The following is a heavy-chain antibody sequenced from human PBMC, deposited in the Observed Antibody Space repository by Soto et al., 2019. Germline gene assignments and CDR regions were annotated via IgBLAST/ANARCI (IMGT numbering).Heavy chain of an antibody. CDR1: GYTFTSYA. V-gene: IGHV1-3*01. Sequence: QVQLVQSGAEVKKPGASVKVSCKASGYTFTSYAMHWVRQAPGQRLEWMGWINAGNGNTKYSQKFQGRVTITRDTSASTAYMELSSLRSEDTAVYYCARDNREKGLVQAFGYWGQGTLVTVSS. CDR2: INAGNGNT. D-gene: IGHD6-19*01. CDR3: ARDNREKGLVQAFGY. J-gene: IGHJ4*02.